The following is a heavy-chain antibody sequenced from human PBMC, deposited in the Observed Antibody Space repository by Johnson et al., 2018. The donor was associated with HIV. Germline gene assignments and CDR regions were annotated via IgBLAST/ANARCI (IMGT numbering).Heavy chain of an antibody. V-gene: IGHV3-33*08. CDR3: ARESTPWGGDYVGYGLDV. CDR2: IRYDGSNK. Sequence: QVQLVESGGGLAKPAWSPRLSCAASGFTFSSYGMHWVRQAPGTGLEWVAFIRYDGSNKYYADSVKGRFTVSRDNAKKSLYLEMTSLRVDDTAVFYCARESTPWGGDYVGYGLDVWGRGTKVAVSS. D-gene: IGHD5-18*01. J-gene: IGHJ3*01. CDR1: GFTFSSYG.